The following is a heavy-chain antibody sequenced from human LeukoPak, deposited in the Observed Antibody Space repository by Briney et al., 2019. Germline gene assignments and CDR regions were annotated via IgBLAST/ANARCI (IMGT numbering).Heavy chain of an antibody. V-gene: IGHV3-15*01. CDR1: GFTFDKAW. Sequence: GGSLRLSCAASGFTFDKAWMTWVRQAPGKGLEWVGRIKSKTHGGTIDYAAPVKGRFTISRDDSENTVYLQMSSLRTEDTAVYYCARDFYDTSGYYYDYWGQGTLVTVSS. CDR2: IKSKTHGGTI. J-gene: IGHJ4*02. D-gene: IGHD3-22*01. CDR3: ARDFYDTSGYYYDY.